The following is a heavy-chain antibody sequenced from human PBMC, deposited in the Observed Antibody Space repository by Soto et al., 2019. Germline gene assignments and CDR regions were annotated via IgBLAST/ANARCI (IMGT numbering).Heavy chain of an antibody. CDR1: GFIFSSYA. D-gene: IGHD3-22*01. CDR2: ISSAGGTT. V-gene: IGHV3-23*01. J-gene: IGHJ4*02. CDR3: AKCPPYYNDSSGYYQYFDY. Sequence: GGSLRLSCAASGFIFSSYAMSWVRQAPGKGLEWVAAISSAGGTTYYADSVKGRFTISRDNSKNTLYLQMNSLRAEDTAVYYCAKCPPYYNDSSGYYQYFDYGGQGTLVPVSS.